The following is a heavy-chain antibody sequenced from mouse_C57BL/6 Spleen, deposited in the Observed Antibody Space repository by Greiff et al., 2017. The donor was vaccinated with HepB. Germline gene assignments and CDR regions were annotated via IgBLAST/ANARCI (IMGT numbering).Heavy chain of an antibody. CDR2: ISGGGGNT. CDR3: AKSSYYGSSCFDY. D-gene: IGHD1-1*01. J-gene: IGHJ2*01. Sequence: EVQLVESGGGLVKPGGSLKLSCAASGFTFSSYTMSWVRQTPEKRLEWVATISGGGGNTYYPDSVKGRFTISRDNAKNTLYLQMSSLRSEDTALYYCAKSSYYGSSCFDYWGQGTTLTVSS. V-gene: IGHV5-9*01. CDR1: GFTFSSYT.